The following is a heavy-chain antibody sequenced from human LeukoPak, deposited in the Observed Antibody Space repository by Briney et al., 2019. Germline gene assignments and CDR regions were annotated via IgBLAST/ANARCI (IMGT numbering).Heavy chain of an antibody. CDR1: GGSITGYY. CDR2: IHYSGST. J-gene: IGHJ4*02. D-gene: IGHD5-12*01. CDR3: ARVSGYDWESFYDY. V-gene: IGHV4-59*01. Sequence: NPSETLSLTCTVSGGSITGYYWSWIRQPPGKGLEWIGYIHYSGSTNYNPSLKSRVTISVDTSKNQFSLRLSSVTAADTAVYYCARVSGYDWESFYDYWGQGTLVTVSS.